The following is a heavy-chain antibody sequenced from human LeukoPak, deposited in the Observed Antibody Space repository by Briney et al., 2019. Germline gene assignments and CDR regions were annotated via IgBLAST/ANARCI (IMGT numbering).Heavy chain of an antibody. Sequence: PGGSLRLSCAASGFTFSSYAMSWVRQAPGKGLEWVSAISGSGGSTYYADSVKGRFTISRDNSKNTLYLQMNSLRAEDTAVYYCAKEPRGDLYDFWSGHFDYWGQGTLVTVSS. CDR1: GFTFSSYA. J-gene: IGHJ4*02. D-gene: IGHD3-3*01. CDR2: ISGSGGST. CDR3: AKEPRGDLYDFWSGHFDY. V-gene: IGHV3-23*01.